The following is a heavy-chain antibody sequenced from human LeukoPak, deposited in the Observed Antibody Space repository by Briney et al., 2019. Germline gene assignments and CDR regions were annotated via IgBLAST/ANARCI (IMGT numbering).Heavy chain of an antibody. D-gene: IGHD2-8*01. Sequence: PGGSLRLSCAASGFTFSIFSMTWVRQAPGKGLEWVASILHDGSEKTYVDSVKGRFTISRDNANNSLYLQMSSLRAEDTALYYCARRTRYCPYSLCSSAQIYFDYWGQGSLVTVSS. V-gene: IGHV3-7*01. J-gene: IGHJ4*02. CDR2: ILHDGSEK. CDR3: ARRTRYCPYSLCSSAQIYFDY. CDR1: GFTFSIFS.